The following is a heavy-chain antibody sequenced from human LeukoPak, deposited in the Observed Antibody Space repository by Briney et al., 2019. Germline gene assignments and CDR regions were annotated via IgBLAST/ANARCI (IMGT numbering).Heavy chain of an antibody. CDR1: GGSLNSPNYY. CDR3: ARHDYYGTLNWFDP. CDR2: IYYTGTT. Sequence: SETLSLTCIVSGGSLNSPNYYWGWIRQPPGKGLEWIGTIYYTGTTYYNPSLKSRLTISVDTSKNQFSLKLTSVTAADTAVYYCARHDYYGTLNWFDPWGQGTLITVSS. J-gene: IGHJ5*02. D-gene: IGHD3-10*01. V-gene: IGHV4-39*01.